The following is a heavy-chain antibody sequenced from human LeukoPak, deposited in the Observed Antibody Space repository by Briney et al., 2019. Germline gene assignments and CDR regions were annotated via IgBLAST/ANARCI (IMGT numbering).Heavy chain of an antibody. V-gene: IGHV3-30*02. CDR1: GFLFSNYA. Sequence: QPGGSLRLSCAASGFLFSNYAMHWVRQAPGKGLGWGTFIRYDGSNKYYAESVKGRFTISRDNSKNTRYLQMNSLRAEDTAVYYCAKAIHSSSSGVVDYWGQGTLVTVSS. CDR2: IRYDGSNK. D-gene: IGHD6-6*01. J-gene: IGHJ4*02. CDR3: AKAIHSSSSGVVDY.